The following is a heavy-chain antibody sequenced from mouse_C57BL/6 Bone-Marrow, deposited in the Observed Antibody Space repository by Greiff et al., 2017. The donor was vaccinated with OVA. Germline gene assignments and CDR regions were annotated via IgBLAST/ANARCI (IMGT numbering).Heavy chain of an antibody. V-gene: IGHV5-16*01. CDR1: GFTFSDYY. CDR3: ARDAELTVGYAMDY. J-gene: IGHJ4*01. D-gene: IGHD1-1*01. Sequence: EVQVVESEGGLVQPGSSMKLSCTASGFTFSDYYMAWVRQVPEKGLEWVANINYDGSSTYYLDSLKSRFIISRDNAKNILYLQMSSLKSEDTATYYCARDAELTVGYAMDYWGQGTSVTVSS. CDR2: INYDGSST.